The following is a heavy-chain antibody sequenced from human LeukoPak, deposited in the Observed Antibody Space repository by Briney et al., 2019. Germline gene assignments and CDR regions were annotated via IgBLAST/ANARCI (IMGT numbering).Heavy chain of an antibody. Sequence: GGSLRLSCVTSGFTFSSSEMNWVRQAPGKGLEWVSYISSSGSTIYYADSVKGRFTISRDNAKNSLYLQMNSLRAEDTAVYYCAELGITMIGGVWGKGTTVTISS. CDR2: ISSSGSTI. V-gene: IGHV3-48*03. CDR3: AELGITMIGGV. J-gene: IGHJ6*04. D-gene: IGHD3-10*02. CDR1: GFTFSSSE.